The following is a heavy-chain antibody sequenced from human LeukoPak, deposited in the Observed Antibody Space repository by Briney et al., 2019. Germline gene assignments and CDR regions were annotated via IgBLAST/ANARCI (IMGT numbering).Heavy chain of an antibody. J-gene: IGHJ4*02. CDR3: ASSRQAAAAYYFDY. CDR1: GGSISRYY. V-gene: IGHV4-59*13. CDR2: IYYSGST. D-gene: IGHD6-13*01. Sequence: KPSETLSLTCTVSGGSISRYYWSWIRQPPGKGLEWIGYIYYSGSTNYNPSLKSRVTISVDTSKDQFSLKLSSVTAADTAVYYCASSRQAAAAYYFDYWGQGTLVTVSS.